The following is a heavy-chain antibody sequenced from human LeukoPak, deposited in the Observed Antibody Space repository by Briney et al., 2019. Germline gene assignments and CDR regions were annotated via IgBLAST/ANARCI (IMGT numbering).Heavy chain of an antibody. CDR1: GVSISSSNDC. CDR2: FYYGGST. D-gene: IGHD1-1*01. Sequence: PSETLSLTCTVSGVSISSSNDCWDWIRQPPGRGLEWIAGFYYGGSTYYNPSLKSRVTISADTSKNQVSLKLRSVTAADTALYYCTRRRAGRLYNWFDPWGQGTLVTVSS. J-gene: IGHJ5*02. V-gene: IGHV4-39*01. CDR3: TRRRAGRLYNWFDP.